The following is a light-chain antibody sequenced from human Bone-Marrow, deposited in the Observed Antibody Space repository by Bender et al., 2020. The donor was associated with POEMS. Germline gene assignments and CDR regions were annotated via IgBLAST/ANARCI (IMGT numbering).Light chain of an antibody. CDR2: YDD. CDR1: SSNIGNHA. CDR3: AAWDDSLNGLV. V-gene: IGLV1-36*01. J-gene: IGLJ3*02. Sequence: QSVVTQPPSLSEAPRQRVTISCSGSSSNIGNHAVNWYQQLPGKAPKLLIYYDDLVPSGVSDRFSGSKSGTSASLAISGLQPEDEANYYCAAWDDSLNGLVFGGGTKVTVL.